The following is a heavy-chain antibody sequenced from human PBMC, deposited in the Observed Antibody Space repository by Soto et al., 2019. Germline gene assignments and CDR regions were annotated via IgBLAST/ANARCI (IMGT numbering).Heavy chain of an antibody. CDR3: ARVPGYSIGDL. J-gene: IGHJ2*01. D-gene: IGHD2-21*01. CDR2: INAGNGNT. CDR1: GYTFTSYA. Sequence: QVQLVQSGAEVKKPGASVKVSCKASGYTFTSYAMHWVRQAPGQRLEWMGWINAGNGNTKYSHKFQGRVTITRDTAARPAYLALSRLRYEDTAVYSCARVPGYSIGDLWGRGTLVTVSS. V-gene: IGHV1-3*01.